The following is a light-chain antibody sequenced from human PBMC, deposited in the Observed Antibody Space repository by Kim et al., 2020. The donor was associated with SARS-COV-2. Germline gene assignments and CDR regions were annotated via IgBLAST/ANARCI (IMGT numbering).Light chain of an antibody. V-gene: IGKV1-5*03. J-gene: IGKJ1*01. Sequence: DIQMTQSPSTLSASVGDRVTITCRANQTISSWLAWYQQKPGKAPNLLIYKASSLQSGVPSRFSGSGSETEFTLTISSLQPDDFATYYCQQYKGYSRTFGQGTKVDIK. CDR2: KAS. CDR1: QTISSW. CDR3: QQYKGYSRT.